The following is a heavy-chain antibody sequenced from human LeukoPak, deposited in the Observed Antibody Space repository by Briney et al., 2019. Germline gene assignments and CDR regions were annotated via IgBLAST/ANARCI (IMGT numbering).Heavy chain of an antibody. D-gene: IGHD6-6*01. CDR1: GFTFSSYS. J-gene: IGHJ6*03. V-gene: IGHV3-21*06. Sequence: GGSLRLSCAASGFTFSSYSMNWVRQAPGKGLELVSSISSSSSYIYYADSVKGRFTISRDNAKNSLFLQMNSLRAEDTAVYYCARAPPGIATLSGYMDVWGKGTTVTVSS. CDR2: ISSSSSYI. CDR3: ARAPPGIATLSGYMDV.